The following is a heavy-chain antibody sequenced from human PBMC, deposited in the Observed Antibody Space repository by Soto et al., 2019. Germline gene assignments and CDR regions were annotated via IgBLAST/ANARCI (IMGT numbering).Heavy chain of an antibody. CDR2: FYDSGST. D-gene: IGHD5-12*01. J-gene: IGHJ6*02. V-gene: IGHV4-61*01. CDR3: AASAPQATNYYYAMDV. Sequence: PLETLSLTCTVSGGSVSSGSFYWSWIRRPPGKGLEWIGYFYDSGSTNYNPSLRSRVTMSVDTSKNQFSLKLSSVTAADTAVYYCAASAPQATNYYYAMDVWGQGTTVTVSS. CDR1: GGSVSSGSFY.